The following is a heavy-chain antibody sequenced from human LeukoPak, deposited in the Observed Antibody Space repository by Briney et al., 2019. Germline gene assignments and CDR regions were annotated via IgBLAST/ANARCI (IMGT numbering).Heavy chain of an antibody. V-gene: IGHV3-7*01. Sequence: PGGSLRLSCAASGFTFSRYWMSWVRQAPGKGLEWVANIKQDGSEKYYVDSVKGRFTISRDNAKNSLYLQMTSLRAEDTAGYYCGRIMVGAIDSWGQGTLVTVSS. J-gene: IGHJ4*02. CDR3: GRIMVGAIDS. CDR1: GFTFSRYW. CDR2: IKQDGSEK. D-gene: IGHD1-26*01.